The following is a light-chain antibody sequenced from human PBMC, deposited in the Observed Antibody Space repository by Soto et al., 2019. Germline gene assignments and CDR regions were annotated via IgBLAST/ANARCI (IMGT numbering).Light chain of an antibody. CDR3: PHYDSYPYT. Sequence: DIHMDQSPSALSASVGDRVTITCRASQDVSHWLAWYQQKPGQAPKLVIYKASSLESGVPSRFSGRGSGTEFTLTIRDLQPDDFATYYCPHYDSYPYTFGQGTSLEIK. V-gene: IGKV1-5*03. CDR2: KAS. CDR1: QDVSHW. J-gene: IGKJ2*01.